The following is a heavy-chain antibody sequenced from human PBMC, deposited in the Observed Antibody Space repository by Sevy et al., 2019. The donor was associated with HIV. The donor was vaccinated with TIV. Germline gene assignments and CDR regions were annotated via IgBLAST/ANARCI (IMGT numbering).Heavy chain of an antibody. CDR1: GFTFSSYW. CDR3: TRLFYGSADY. V-gene: IGHV3-7*01. J-gene: IGHJ4*02. CDR2: INQDGSET. D-gene: IGHD3-10*01. Sequence: GGFLRLSCAASGFTFSSYWMSCVRQAPGKGLEWVATINQDGSETFYVDSVKGRFTISRHNPRKSLYLQMNSLSAEDTAVYYSTRLFYGSADYWGQGTKVTVSS.